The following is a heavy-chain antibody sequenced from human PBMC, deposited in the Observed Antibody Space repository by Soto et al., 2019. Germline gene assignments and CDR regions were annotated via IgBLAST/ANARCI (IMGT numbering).Heavy chain of an antibody. CDR3: AKEGPPGIAVAGTSANFNDY. CDR2: ISYDGSNK. Sequence: QVQLVESGGGVVQPGRSLRLSCAASGFTFSSYGMHWVRQAPGKGLEWVAVISYDGSNKYYADSVKGRFTISRDNSKNTLYLQMNSLRAEDTAVYYCAKEGPPGIAVAGTSANFNDYWGQGTLVTVSS. D-gene: IGHD6-19*01. J-gene: IGHJ4*02. CDR1: GFTFSSYG. V-gene: IGHV3-30*18.